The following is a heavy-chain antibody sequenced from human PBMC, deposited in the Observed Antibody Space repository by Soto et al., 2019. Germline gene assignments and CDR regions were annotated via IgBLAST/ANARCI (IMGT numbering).Heavy chain of an antibody. Sequence: QVQLQESGPGLVKPSQTLSLTCTVSGGSISSGGYYWSWIRQHPGKGLEWIGYIYYSGSTYYNPSLKSRVTISVDTSKNQFTLKLSSVTAADTAVYYCARVSSGYYDSSGYYYYFDYWGQGTLVTVSS. J-gene: IGHJ4*02. V-gene: IGHV4-31*03. CDR2: IYYSGST. D-gene: IGHD3-22*01. CDR1: GGSISSGGYY. CDR3: ARVSSGYYDSSGYYYYFDY.